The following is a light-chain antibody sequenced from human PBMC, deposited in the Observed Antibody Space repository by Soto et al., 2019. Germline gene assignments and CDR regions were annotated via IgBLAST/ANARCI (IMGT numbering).Light chain of an antibody. V-gene: IGKV3D-15*01. CDR3: QPYNNWPLT. J-gene: IGKJ4*01. CDR1: QSVSSN. CDR2: GAS. Sequence: EIVMTQSPGTLSVFPGERVTLSCRASQSVSSNYLAWCQQRPGQAPRLLIYGASTRAAGIPDRFSGSRSGAEFTLTINSLQSEDFAVYDCQPYNNWPLTFGGGTKVDIK.